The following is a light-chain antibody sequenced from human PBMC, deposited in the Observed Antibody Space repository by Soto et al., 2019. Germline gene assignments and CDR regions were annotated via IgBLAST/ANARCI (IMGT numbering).Light chain of an antibody. Sequence: DIQMTQSPSSLSASVGDRITITCRASQIIDTWLTWYQQKPGKAPKLLIYKASSLENGVPSRFSGSGSGTEFTLTISSLQPDDFATYYCQQYETYSPWTFGQGTKVEVK. CDR1: QIIDTW. J-gene: IGKJ1*01. V-gene: IGKV1-5*03. CDR3: QQYETYSPWT. CDR2: KAS.